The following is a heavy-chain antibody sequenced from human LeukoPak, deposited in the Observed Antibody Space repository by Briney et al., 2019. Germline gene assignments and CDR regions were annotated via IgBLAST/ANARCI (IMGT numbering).Heavy chain of an antibody. J-gene: IGHJ3*02. CDR2: IYYSGST. V-gene: IGHV4-59*01. Sequence: PSETLSLTCTVSGGSISSYYWSWIRQPPGKGLEWIGYIYYSGSTNYNPSLKSRVTISVDTSKNQFSLKLSSVTAAGTAVYYCARVPQATYYDFWSGPVDAFDIWGQGTMVTVSS. D-gene: IGHD3-3*01. CDR3: ARVPQATYYDFWSGPVDAFDI. CDR1: GGSISSYY.